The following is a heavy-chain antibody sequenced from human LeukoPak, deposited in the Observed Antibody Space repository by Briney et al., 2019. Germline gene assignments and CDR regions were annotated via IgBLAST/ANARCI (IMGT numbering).Heavy chain of an antibody. CDR3: ARDVVVADNWFDP. CDR1: GFTFSSYG. CDR2: IRYDGSNK. V-gene: IGHV3-30*02. J-gene: IGHJ5*02. Sequence: GGSLRLSCAASGFTFSSYGMHWVRQAPGKGLEGVAFIRYDGSNKYYADSVKGRFTISRDNSKNTLYLQMNSLRAEDTAVYYCARDVVVADNWFDPWGQGTLVTVSS. D-gene: IGHD2-15*01.